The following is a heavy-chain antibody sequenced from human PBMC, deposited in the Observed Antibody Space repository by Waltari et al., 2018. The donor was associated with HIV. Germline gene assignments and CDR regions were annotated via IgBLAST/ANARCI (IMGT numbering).Heavy chain of an antibody. CDR2: VNGYASST. V-gene: IGHV3-74*01. J-gene: IGHJ4*02. Sequence: EVELVDSGGGLVQPGGSLRLSCVASKFNFSIYWIYWVRQLPGKGLVVVLSVNGYASSTDYADTVRGRFTISGDNAKNTVYLQMSSLRAEDTALYYCTRAVFWSGFFRDYFFDYWGQGTPVTVSS. CDR3: TRAVFWSGFFRDYFFDY. D-gene: IGHD3-3*01. CDR1: KFNFSIYW.